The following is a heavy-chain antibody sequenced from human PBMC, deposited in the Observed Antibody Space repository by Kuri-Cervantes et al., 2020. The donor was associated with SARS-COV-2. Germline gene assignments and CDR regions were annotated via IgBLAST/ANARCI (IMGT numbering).Heavy chain of an antibody. J-gene: IGHJ5*01. CDR1: GGTFSSYA. CDR3: AKEYGLGTYSPWFDS. CDR2: FSTSNGKT. V-gene: IGHV1-18*01. Sequence: ASVKVSCKASGGTFSSYAISWVRQAPGQGLEWLAIFSTSNGKTHYARKFQGRVTLTTDTSTRTAYMELRSLRSDDTAVYYCAKEYGLGTYSPWFDSWGQGTLVTVSS. D-gene: IGHD3-10*01.